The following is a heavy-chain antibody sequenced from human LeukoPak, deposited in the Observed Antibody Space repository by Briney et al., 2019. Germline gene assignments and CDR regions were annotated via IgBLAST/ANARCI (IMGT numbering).Heavy chain of an antibody. D-gene: IGHD2-21*01. Sequence: PGGSLRLSCTASGFTFSNAWMSWVRQAPGKGLEWVGRIKSKPAGGSTDYAAPIKGRFTISRDDSKNTLYLQVNSLKAEDTAVYYCITPLPYSAQGGQGTLVTVSS. V-gene: IGHV3-15*01. CDR1: GFTFSNAW. J-gene: IGHJ4*02. CDR2: IKSKPAGGST. CDR3: ITPLPYSAQ.